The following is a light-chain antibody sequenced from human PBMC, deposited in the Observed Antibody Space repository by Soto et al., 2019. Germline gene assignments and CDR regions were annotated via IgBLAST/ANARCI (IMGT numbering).Light chain of an antibody. CDR3: QQANSLPPWT. Sequence: DIQMTQSPSSVSASVGDSVTITCRASQDISNWLAWYQQKPGKAPKLLIYTASSLQSGVPSRFSGSGSGTDFTLTISGLQPEDFATYYCQQANSLPPWTFGQGTKVEIK. CDR1: QDISNW. CDR2: TAS. V-gene: IGKV1-12*01. J-gene: IGKJ1*01.